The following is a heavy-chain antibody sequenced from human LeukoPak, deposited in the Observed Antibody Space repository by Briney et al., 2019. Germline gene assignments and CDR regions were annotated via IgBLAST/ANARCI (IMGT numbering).Heavy chain of an antibody. V-gene: IGHV1-2*06. CDR3: ARALPWYYYDSSGSFDY. Sequence: ASVKVSCKASGYTFTGYYMHWVRQAPGQGLEWMGRINPNSGGTNYAQKFQGRVTMTRDTSISTAYMELSRLRSDDTAVYYCARALPWYYYDSSGSFDYWGQGTLVTVSS. CDR2: INPNSGGT. D-gene: IGHD3-22*01. J-gene: IGHJ4*02. CDR1: GYTFTGYY.